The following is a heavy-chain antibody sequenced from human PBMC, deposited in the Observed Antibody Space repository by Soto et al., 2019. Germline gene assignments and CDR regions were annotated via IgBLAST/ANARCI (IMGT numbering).Heavy chain of an antibody. CDR2: TSYDASNK. Sequence: QVQLVESGGGVVQPGRSLRLSCEGSRFNFGSHGMQWVRQAPGKGLEWVAATSYDASNKYYADCVKGRFTISRDNSKNTLYLQMNSLRHEDTAVYYWACAYRNSFGYMDVWGNGTTVIVSS. CDR1: RFNFGSHG. V-gene: IGHV3-30*03. CDR3: ACAYRNSFGYMDV. D-gene: IGHD3-16*01. J-gene: IGHJ6*03.